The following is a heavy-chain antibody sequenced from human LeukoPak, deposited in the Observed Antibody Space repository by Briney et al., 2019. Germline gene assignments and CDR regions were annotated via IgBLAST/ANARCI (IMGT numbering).Heavy chain of an antibody. CDR2: INPNSGGT. CDR3: ARVTSGSYSKGHDY. V-gene: IGHV1-2*02. Sequence: GASVKVSCKASGYTFTGYYMHWVRQAPGQGLEWMGWINPNSGGTNYAQKFQGRVTMTRNTSISTAYMELSSLRSEDTAVYYCARVTSGSYSKGHDYWGQGTLVTVSS. J-gene: IGHJ4*02. CDR1: GYTFTGYY. D-gene: IGHD3-10*01.